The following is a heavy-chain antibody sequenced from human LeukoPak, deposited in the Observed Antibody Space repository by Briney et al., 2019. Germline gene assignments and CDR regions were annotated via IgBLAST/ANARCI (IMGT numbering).Heavy chain of an antibody. V-gene: IGHV3-48*01. CDR1: GFTFSSYW. CDR2: ISSSSSTI. J-gene: IGHJ4*02. CDR3: ARDPLPEDYGGNSYFDY. Sequence: PGGSLRLSCAASGFTFSSYWMNWARQAPGKGLEWVSYISSSSSTIYYADSVKGRFTISRDNAKNSLYLQMNSLRAEDTAVYYCARDPLPEDYGGNSYFDYWGQGTLVTVSS. D-gene: IGHD4-23*01.